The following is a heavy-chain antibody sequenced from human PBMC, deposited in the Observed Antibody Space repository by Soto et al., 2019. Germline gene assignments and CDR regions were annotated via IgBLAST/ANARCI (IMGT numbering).Heavy chain of an antibody. J-gene: IGHJ4*02. CDR1: GGRISSYY. D-gene: IGHD3-22*01. CDR3: ARAPNYYDSSGYYYPFDY. CDR2: IYYSGST. V-gene: IGHV4-59*01. Sequence: PSETLSLTFTVSGGRISSYYWSWIRQPPGKGLEWIGYIYYSGSTNYNPALKSRGTISVDTSKNQFSLKLRSVTAADTAVYYCARAPNYYDSSGYYYPFDYWGQGTLVTVSS.